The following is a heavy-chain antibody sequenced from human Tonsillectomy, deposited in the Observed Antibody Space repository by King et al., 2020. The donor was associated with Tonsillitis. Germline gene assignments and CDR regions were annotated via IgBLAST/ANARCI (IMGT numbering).Heavy chain of an antibody. V-gene: IGHV3-33*08. Sequence: VQLVESGGGVVQPGRSLRLSCAASGFTFSVYGMHWVRQAPGKGLEWGAVIWNDGSNKYYADSVKGRFTISRDNSKNTLYVQMNSLRAEDTAVYYCARGGGSGLYYFDYWGQGTLVTVSS. CDR3: ARGGGSGLYYFDY. CDR1: GFTFSVYG. J-gene: IGHJ4*02. CDR2: IWNDGSNK. D-gene: IGHD6-19*01.